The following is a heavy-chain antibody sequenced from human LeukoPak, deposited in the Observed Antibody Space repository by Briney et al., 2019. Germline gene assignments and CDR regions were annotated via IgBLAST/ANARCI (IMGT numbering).Heavy chain of an antibody. V-gene: IGHV4-39*01. Sequence: SETLSLTCTASGGSIISTTYYWAWIRHPPGKGLEWIASVHYSGTPYYNPSLKSRVTMSVDTSKNQFSLKLSFVTAADTAVYYCSRLGSQLLFDPWGQGTLVTVSS. CDR2: VHYSGTP. CDR1: GGSIISTTYY. D-gene: IGHD6-19*01. J-gene: IGHJ5*02. CDR3: SRLGSQLLFDP.